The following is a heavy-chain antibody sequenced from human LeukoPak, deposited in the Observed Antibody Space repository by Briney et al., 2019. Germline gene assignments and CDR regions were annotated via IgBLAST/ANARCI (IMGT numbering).Heavy chain of an antibody. J-gene: IGHJ4*02. D-gene: IGHD3-22*01. CDR3: ASYSYYYDSSGYFDY. Sequence: PSETLTLTCTVSGGSISSYYWSWIRQPPGKGLEWIGYIYYSGSTNYNPSLKSRVTISVDTCKNQFSLKLSSVTAADTAVYYCASYSYYYDSSGYFDYWGQGTLVTVPS. V-gene: IGHV4-59*01. CDR2: IYYSGST. CDR1: GGSISSYY.